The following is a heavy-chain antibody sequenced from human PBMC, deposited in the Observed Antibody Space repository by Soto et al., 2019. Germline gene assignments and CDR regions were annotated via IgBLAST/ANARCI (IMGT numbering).Heavy chain of an antibody. D-gene: IGHD3-3*01. Sequence: GGSLRLSCAASGFTFSSYAMHWVRQAPGKGLEWVAVISYDGSNKYYADSVKGRFTISRDNSKNTLYLQMNSLRAEDTAVYYCARVGITIFGVVSLSYYYYGMDVWGQGTTVTAP. V-gene: IGHV3-30-3*01. J-gene: IGHJ6*02. CDR3: ARVGITIFGVVSLSYYYYGMDV. CDR1: GFTFSSYA. CDR2: ISYDGSNK.